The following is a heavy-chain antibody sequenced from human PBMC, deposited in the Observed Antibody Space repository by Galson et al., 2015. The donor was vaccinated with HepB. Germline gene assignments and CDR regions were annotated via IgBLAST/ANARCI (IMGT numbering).Heavy chain of an antibody. J-gene: IGHJ4*02. Sequence: SLRLSCAASGFTFSSYPMTWVRQAPGKGLEWVSGISGGGGKTYYADSVKGRFSISRDNSKNTLFLQMNSLRAGDTAVYYCAKAAEGSSGFYYIAEIDYWGQGTLVTVSS. CDR3: AKAAEGSSGFYYIAEIDY. V-gene: IGHV3-23*01. CDR1: GFTFSSYP. CDR2: ISGGGGKT. D-gene: IGHD3-22*01.